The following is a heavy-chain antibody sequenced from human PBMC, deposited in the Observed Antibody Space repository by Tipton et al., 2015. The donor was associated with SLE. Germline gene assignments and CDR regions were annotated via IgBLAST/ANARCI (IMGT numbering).Heavy chain of an antibody. CDR2: TYYRSKWYN. J-gene: IGHJ4*02. CDR1: GDSVSSKSAA. CDR3: ARDLDISVEPTTRGFDY. V-gene: IGHV6-1*01. Sequence: PGLVKPSQTLSLTCAISGDSVSSKSAAWNWIRQSPSRGLEWLGRTYYRSKWYNDHASSVKSRIAINADTSKNQISLQLNSVTPEDTAIYYCARDLDISVEPTTRGFDYWGQGTVVAVSS. D-gene: IGHD2-2*03.